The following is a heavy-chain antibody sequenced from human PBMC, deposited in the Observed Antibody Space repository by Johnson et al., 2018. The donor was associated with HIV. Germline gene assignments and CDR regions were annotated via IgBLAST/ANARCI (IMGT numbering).Heavy chain of an antibody. CDR3: ARDATYYYDSSGYRDAFDI. V-gene: IGHV3-66*01. J-gene: IGHJ3*02. D-gene: IGHD3-22*01. CDR2: IYSGGAT. Sequence: VQLVESGGGLVLPGGSLRLSCVGSGFTFSSYWMSWVRQAPGKGLEWVSVIYSGGATYYADSVKGRFTISRDNSKNTLYLQMNSLRAEDTAVYYCARDATYYYDSSGYRDAFDIWGQGTMVTVSS. CDR1: GFTFSSYW.